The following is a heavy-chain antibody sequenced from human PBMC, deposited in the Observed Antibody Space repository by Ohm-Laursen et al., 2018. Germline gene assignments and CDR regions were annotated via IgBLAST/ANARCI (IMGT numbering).Heavy chain of an antibody. Sequence: GSLRLSCAASGFTFNIYAMSWVRQAPGKGLEWVSTIGGSDAERYYAASVKGRVTISRDNSKNTLYLQMNSLRAEDTAKYHCAKDHVSGNGVYDGLDSWGQGTMVTVSS. CDR3: AKDHVSGNGVYDGLDS. CDR1: GFTFNIYA. D-gene: IGHD3-10*01. V-gene: IGHV3-23*01. J-gene: IGHJ3*02. CDR2: IGGSDAER.